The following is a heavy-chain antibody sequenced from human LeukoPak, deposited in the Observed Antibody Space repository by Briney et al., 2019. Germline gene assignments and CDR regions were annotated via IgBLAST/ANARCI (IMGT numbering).Heavy chain of an antibody. V-gene: IGHV4-4*02. CDR1: GGSISSSNW. CDR2: IYHSGST. J-gene: IGHJ4*02. Sequence: MTSGTLSLTCAVSGGSISSSNWWSWVRQPPGKGLEWIGEIYHSGSTNYNLSLKSRVTISVDKSKNQFSLKLSSVTAADTAVYYCVRSYYGSGSYYIDYWGQGTLVTVSS. CDR3: VRSYYGSGSYYIDY. D-gene: IGHD3-10*01.